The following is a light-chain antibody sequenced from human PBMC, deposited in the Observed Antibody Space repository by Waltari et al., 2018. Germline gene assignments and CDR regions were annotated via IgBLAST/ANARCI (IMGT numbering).Light chain of an antibody. CDR1: SSAIEIYNS. J-gene: IGLJ2*01. Sequence: QSALPHPASLSGSPGQSITIPCPGTSSAIEIYNSVSWYQQHPGEAPKLMIYDVSVRPSGVSNRFSGSKSGNTASLTISGLQAEDEADYYCSSSTSRTALLFGGGTKLTVL. CDR2: DVS. CDR3: SSSTSRTALL. V-gene: IGLV2-14*03.